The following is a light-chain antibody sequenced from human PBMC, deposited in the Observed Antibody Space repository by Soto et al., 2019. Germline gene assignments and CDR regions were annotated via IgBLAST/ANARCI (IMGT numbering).Light chain of an antibody. Sequence: DIQMTQSPSSLSASVGDRVSITCRASQSISSFLNWYQQKPGKAPKLLIFAASSLQSGVPPRFSGSGSGTDFTLTISSLQPEDFATYYWQQSYTTPPTFGQGTKLEIK. CDR1: QSISSF. V-gene: IGKV1-39*01. CDR3: QQSYTTPPT. CDR2: AAS. J-gene: IGKJ2*01.